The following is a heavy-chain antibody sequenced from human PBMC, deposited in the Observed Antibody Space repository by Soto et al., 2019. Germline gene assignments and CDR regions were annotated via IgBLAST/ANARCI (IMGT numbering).Heavy chain of an antibody. J-gene: IGHJ4*02. CDR1: GFTFSSYS. CDR2: ISSSSSYI. V-gene: IGHV3-21*01. Sequence: EVQLVESGGGLVKPGGSLRLSCAASGFTFSSYSMNWVRQAPGKGLEWVSSISSSSSYIYYADSVKGRFTISRDNAKNSLYLQMNSLRAEDTAVYYCARDFGRRWFGELLRGAFGYWGQGTLVTVSS. CDR3: ARDFGRRWFGELLRGAFGY. D-gene: IGHD3-10*01.